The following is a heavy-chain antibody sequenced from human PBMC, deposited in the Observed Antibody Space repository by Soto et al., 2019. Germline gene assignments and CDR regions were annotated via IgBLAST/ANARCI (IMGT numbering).Heavy chain of an antibody. Sequence: QVQLVESGGGVVQPGRSLRLSCRVSGFTFNNSGMHWVRQAPGKGLEWMAVISYDGSEKHYADSMKGRLTISRDNSKDTLQLQMNRLRAEDTAIYFCVKDRVPGAYGHYYGMYVWGQGTTVTVAS. V-gene: IGHV3-30*18. D-gene: IGHD5-12*01. CDR3: VKDRVPGAYGHYYGMYV. J-gene: IGHJ6*02. CDR2: ISYDGSEK. CDR1: GFTFNNSG.